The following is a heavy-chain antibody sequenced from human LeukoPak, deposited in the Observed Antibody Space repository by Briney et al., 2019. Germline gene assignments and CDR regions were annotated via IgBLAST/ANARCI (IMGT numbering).Heavy chain of an antibody. V-gene: IGHV4-4*07. J-gene: IGHJ4*02. CDR2: IYTSGST. D-gene: IGHD3-16*02. CDR3: ARAYVWGSYRYAGFDF. Sequence: SETLSLTCTVSGGSISSCYWSWIRQPAGKGLEWIGRIYTSGSTNYNPSLKGRVTMSVDTSKNQFSLKLSSVTAADTAVNYCARAYVWGSYRYAGFDFWGQGTLVTVSS. CDR1: GGSISSCY.